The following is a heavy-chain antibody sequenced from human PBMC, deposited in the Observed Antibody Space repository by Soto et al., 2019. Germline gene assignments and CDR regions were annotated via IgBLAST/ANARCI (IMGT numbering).Heavy chain of an antibody. Sequence: QVQLVQSGAEVKKPGSSVKVSCNASGGTFSSYTISWVRQAPGQGLEWMGRIIPILGIANYAQKFQGRVTITADTSTSTAYMELSSLRSEDTAVYYCARNPTYYYDSSGYAFDYWGQGTLVTVSS. CDR3: ARNPTYYYDSSGYAFDY. D-gene: IGHD3-22*01. J-gene: IGHJ4*02. CDR2: IIPILGIA. CDR1: GGTFSSYT. V-gene: IGHV1-69*02.